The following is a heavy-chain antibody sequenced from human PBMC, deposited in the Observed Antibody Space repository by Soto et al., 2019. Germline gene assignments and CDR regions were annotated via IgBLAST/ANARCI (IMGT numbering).Heavy chain of an antibody. CDR2: LHSGGDT. Sequence: EVPLVESGGGLVQPGGSLRLSCVASGIPVSSNYMTWVRQAPGKGLEWVSVLHSGGDTYYANSVKGRFTISRHDYTNTLFLQMNSLTAEDTAVYYFARDGPYYYASRMDVWGQGTTVTVSS. D-gene: IGHD3-10*01. J-gene: IGHJ6*02. CDR1: GIPVSSNY. V-gene: IGHV3-53*04. CDR3: ARDGPYYYASRMDV.